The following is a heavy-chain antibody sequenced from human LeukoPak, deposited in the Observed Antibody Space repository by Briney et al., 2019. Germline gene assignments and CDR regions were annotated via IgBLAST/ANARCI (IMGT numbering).Heavy chain of an antibody. D-gene: IGHD4-17*01. J-gene: IGHJ4*02. CDR1: GYTFTSYA. V-gene: IGHV7-4-1*02. Sequence: ASVKVSCKASGYTFTSYAMNWVRQAPGQGLEWMGWINTNTGNPTYAQGFTGRFVFSLDTSVSTAYLQISSLKAGDTAVYYCARQGFDVMTTVTTGAYWGQGTLVTVSS. CDR2: INTNTGNP. CDR3: ARQGFDVMTTVTTGAY.